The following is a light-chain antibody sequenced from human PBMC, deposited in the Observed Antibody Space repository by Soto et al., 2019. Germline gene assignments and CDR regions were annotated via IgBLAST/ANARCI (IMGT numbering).Light chain of an antibody. J-gene: IGLJ3*02. CDR3: VLYMGSGIWV. CDR2: STN. Sequence: QAVVTQEPSVSVSPGGTVTLTCSLSSGSVSTNSYPSWYQQTPGQAPRTLIYSTNTRSSGVPDRFSGSILGNKAALTITGAQADDESDYYCVLYMGSGIWVFGGGTKLTVL. V-gene: IGLV8-61*01. CDR1: SGSVSTNSY.